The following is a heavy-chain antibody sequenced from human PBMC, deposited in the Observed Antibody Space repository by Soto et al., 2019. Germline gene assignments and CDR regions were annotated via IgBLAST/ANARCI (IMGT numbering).Heavy chain of an antibody. D-gene: IGHD3-16*01. V-gene: IGHV4-39*01. CDR1: GGSISSSSYY. J-gene: IGHJ6*02. CDR2: IYYSGST. Sequence: SETLSLTCTVSGGSISSSSYYWGWIRQPPGKGLEWIGSIYYSGSTYYNPSLKSRVTISVDTSKNQFSLKLSSVTAADTAVYYCASPRLGGYYGMDVWGQGITVTVSS. CDR3: ASPRLGGYYGMDV.